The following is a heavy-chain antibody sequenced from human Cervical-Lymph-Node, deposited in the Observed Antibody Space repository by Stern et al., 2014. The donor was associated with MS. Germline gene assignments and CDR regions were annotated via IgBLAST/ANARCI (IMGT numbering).Heavy chain of an antibody. CDR2: FSPSANRT. CDR1: GHTVTSYS. V-gene: IGHV1-46*01. D-gene: IGHD4-17*01. CDR3: ATPLPYAL. J-gene: IGHJ4*02. Sequence: QVQLVQSGTEVRKPGASVKISCKTSGHTVTSYSLHWIRQAPGQGLEWIAVFSPSANRTTLAQKVQGRVTVTWDTPTSTLYLGLSSLRSDDTAVYYCATPLPYALWGQGTLVTVSS.